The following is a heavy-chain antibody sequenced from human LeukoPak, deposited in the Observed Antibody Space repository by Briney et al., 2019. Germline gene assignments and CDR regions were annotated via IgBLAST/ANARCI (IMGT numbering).Heavy chain of an antibody. D-gene: IGHD3-22*01. J-gene: IGHJ4*02. CDR3: AKSDPDYYDSSGPAY. CDR2: INSDGSST. V-gene: IGHV3-74*01. Sequence: GGSLRLSCAASGFTFSNYWMHWVRQAPGKGLVWVSRINSDGSSTSYGDSVKGRFTISRDNGKSTLYLQMNSLRAEDTAVYYCAKSDPDYYDSSGPAYWGQGTLVTVPS. CDR1: GFTFSNYW.